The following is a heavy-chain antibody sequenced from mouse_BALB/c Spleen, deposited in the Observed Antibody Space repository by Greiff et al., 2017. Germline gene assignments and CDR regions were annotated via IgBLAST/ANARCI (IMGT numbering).Heavy chain of an antibody. V-gene: IGHV3-8*02. J-gene: IGHJ3*01. Sequence: EVKLMESGPSLVKPSQTLSLTCSVTGDSITSGYWNWIRKFPGNKLEYMGYISYSGSTYYNPSLKSRISITRDTSKNQYYLQLNSVTTEDTATYYCARPYGSRTTRFAYWGQGTLVTVSA. D-gene: IGHD1-1*01. CDR3: ARPYGSRTTRFAY. CDR1: GDSITSGY. CDR2: ISYSGST.